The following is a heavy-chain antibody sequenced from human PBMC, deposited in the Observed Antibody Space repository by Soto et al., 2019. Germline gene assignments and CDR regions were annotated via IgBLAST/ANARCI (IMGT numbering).Heavy chain of an antibody. V-gene: IGHV3-30*03. CDR1: GFTFGSYG. J-gene: IGHJ4*02. D-gene: IGHD6-19*01. Sequence: PGGSLRLSCAASGFTFGSYGMHWVRQAPGKGLEWVAVISYDGSNKYYADSVKGRFTISRDNSKNTLYLQMNSLRAEDTAVYYCARETRIAVAGTVDYWGQGTLVTVSS. CDR3: ARETRIAVAGTVDY. CDR2: ISYDGSNK.